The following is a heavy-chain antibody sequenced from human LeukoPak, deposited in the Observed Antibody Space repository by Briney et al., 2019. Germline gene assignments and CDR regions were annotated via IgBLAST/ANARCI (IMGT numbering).Heavy chain of an antibody. V-gene: IGHV1-8*01. CDR2: MNPNSGDT. Sequence: GASVKVSCKASGYTFTNYDLTWVRQATGQGLEWMGWMNPNSGDTCYAQKFQGRLTMTRDTSISTAYMELSSLRYEDAAVYYCARGFAAYDTSXXXFSYYWGQGTLVTVSS. J-gene: IGHJ4*02. CDR3: ARGFAAYDTSXXXFSYY. CDR1: GYTFTNYD. D-gene: IGHD3-22*01.